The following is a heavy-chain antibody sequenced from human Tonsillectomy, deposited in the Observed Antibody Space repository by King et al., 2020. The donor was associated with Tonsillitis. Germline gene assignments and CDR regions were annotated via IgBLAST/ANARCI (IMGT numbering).Heavy chain of an antibody. CDR3: ASGLTIFGALDY. V-gene: IGHV1-46*01. CDR2: INPSDGST. D-gene: IGHD3-3*01. CDR1: GYTFFNYS. Sequence: VQLVQSGAEVKNPGASVKVSCKASGYTFFNYSMHWVLQAPGQGLEWMGIINPSDGSTNYGQNFQGRVTMTRDTSTSAVYMELSSLRSDDTAVYYCASGLTIFGALDYRGQGTLVTVSS. J-gene: IGHJ4*02.